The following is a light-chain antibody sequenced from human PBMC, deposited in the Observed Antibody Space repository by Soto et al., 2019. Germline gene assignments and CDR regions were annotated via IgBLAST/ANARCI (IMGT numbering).Light chain of an antibody. CDR1: RSDVGAHNF. CDR3: NACTVTNVYV. CDR2: DVS. Sequence: QSVLTQPASVSGSPGQSITISCTGTRSDVGAHNFVSWYQHHPGKAPKLIIYDVSNRPSGVPTRFSGFKSGNTATLTISGLQAEDEADYYCNACTVTNVYVFGTGTKVT. J-gene: IGLJ1*01. V-gene: IGLV2-14*01.